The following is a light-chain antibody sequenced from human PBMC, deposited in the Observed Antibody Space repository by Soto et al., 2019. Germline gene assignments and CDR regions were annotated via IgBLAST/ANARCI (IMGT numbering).Light chain of an antibody. Sequence: EIVMTQSPATLSVSPGERATLCCRASQSVSSNLAWNKQKPGQAPRLLIYGASTRATGIPARFSGSGSGTEFTLTISSLQSEDFAVYYCQQYNNWPPITFGQGTRLEIK. V-gene: IGKV3-15*01. CDR3: QQYNNWPPIT. CDR2: GAS. J-gene: IGKJ5*01. CDR1: QSVSSN.